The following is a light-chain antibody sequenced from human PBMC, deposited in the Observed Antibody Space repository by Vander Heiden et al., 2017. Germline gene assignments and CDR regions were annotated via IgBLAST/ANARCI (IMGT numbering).Light chain of an antibody. J-gene: IGKJ2*01. V-gene: IGKV2-28*01. Sequence: DIVMTQSPLSLPVTPGEPASISCRSSQSLLHSNGYNYLYWYLQKPGQSPQLLIYLGSNRASGVPDRFSGSGSGTDFTLKISRVEAEDVGVYYCRQALQTPQTFGQGTKLEIK. CDR1: QSLLHSNGYNY. CDR2: LGS. CDR3: RQALQTPQT.